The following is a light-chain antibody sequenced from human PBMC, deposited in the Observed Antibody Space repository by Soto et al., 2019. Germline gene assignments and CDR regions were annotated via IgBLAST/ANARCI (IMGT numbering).Light chain of an antibody. CDR1: QSVSSSN. CDR2: GAS. V-gene: IGKV3-20*01. CDR3: QQHGTSPPYS. J-gene: IGKJ2*03. Sequence: EIVLTQSPGTLSLSPGVRATLSCRASQSVSSSNLAWYQQRPGQAPRLLIYGASSRATGIPGRFSGSGSGTDFTLTISRLEPEDFAVYYCQQHGTSPPYSFGQGTKLEIK.